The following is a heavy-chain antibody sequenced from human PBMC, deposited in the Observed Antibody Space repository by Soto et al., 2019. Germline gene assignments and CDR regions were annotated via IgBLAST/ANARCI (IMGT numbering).Heavy chain of an antibody. V-gene: IGHV1-2*02. CDR1: GYTFSGFY. CDR2: INPNSGGT. D-gene: IGHD6-19*01. CDR3: ASAAVTGTAGLDF. Sequence: ASVQVSCKASGYTFSGFYMHWVRQAPGQGLEWMGWINPNSGGTKSAEKFQGRVTMTRDTSISTAYMELSRLTSDDTAVYYCASAAVTGTAGLDFWGQGTQVTVSS. J-gene: IGHJ4*02.